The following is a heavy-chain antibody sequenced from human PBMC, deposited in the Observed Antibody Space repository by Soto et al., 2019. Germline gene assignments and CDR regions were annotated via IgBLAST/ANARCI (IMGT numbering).Heavy chain of an antibody. CDR1: GGSMNSHDYY. J-gene: IGHJ3*02. Sequence: QEQLQESGPGLVKPSQTLSLTCTVSGGSMNSHDYYWSWIRQPPGKGLEWIGYIHNSGSTQYNPSLKSRLTISSDTSKNQFSLRLTSVTAADTALYYCARGEVRGPFDIWGHGTKVTVSS. CDR3: ARGEVRGPFDI. D-gene: IGHD3-10*01. V-gene: IGHV4-30-4*01. CDR2: IHNSGST.